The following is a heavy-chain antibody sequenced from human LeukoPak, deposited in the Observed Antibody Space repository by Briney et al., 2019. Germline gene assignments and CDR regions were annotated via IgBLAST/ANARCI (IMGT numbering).Heavy chain of an antibody. Sequence: GASVKVSCKASGYTFTSYAMNWVRQAPGQGLEWMGGINTNTGNPTYAQGFTGRLVFSFDTSVSKAYLQISSLKAEDTAVHYCARDLLWFGELFVYWRQGTLVTVSS. V-gene: IGHV7-4-1*02. CDR2: INTNTGNP. CDR3: ARDLLWFGELFVY. D-gene: IGHD3-10*01. J-gene: IGHJ4*02. CDR1: GYTFTSYA.